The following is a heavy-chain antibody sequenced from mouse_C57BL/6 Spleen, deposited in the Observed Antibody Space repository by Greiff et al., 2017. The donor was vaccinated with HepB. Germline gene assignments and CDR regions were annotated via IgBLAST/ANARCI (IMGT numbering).Heavy chain of an antibody. CDR1: GFTFSDYG. V-gene: IGHV5-17*01. CDR3: ERRCCGNDEGYFDV. CDR2: ISSGSSTI. J-gene: IGHJ1*03. D-gene: IGHD2-2*01. Sequence: EVKLMESGGGLVKPGGSLKLSCAASGFTFSDYGMHWVRQAPEKGLEWVAYISSGSSTIYYADTVKGRFTITRDNAKNTLFLQMTSLRSEDTAMYYCERRCCGNDEGYFDVWGTGTTVTVSS.